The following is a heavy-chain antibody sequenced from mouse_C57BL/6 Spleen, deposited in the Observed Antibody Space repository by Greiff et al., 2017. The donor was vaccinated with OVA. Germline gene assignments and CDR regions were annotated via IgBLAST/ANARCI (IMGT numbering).Heavy chain of an antibody. V-gene: IGHV1-22*01. CDR1: GYTFTDYN. CDR3: ASEGLVFAY. CDR2: INPNNGGT. J-gene: IGHJ3*01. D-gene: IGHD3-3*01. Sequence: VQLQQSGPELVKPGASVKMSCKASGYTFTDYNMHWVKQSHGKSLEWIGYINPNNGGTSYNQKFKGKATLTVNNSSSTASMELRSLTSEDSAVYCCASEGLVFAYWGQGTLVTVSA.